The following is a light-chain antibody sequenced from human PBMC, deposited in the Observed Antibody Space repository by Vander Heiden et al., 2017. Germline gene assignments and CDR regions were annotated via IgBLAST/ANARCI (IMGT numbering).Light chain of an antibody. CDR1: QSISSY. J-gene: IGKJ4*01. CDR3: QQSYSTPRLT. V-gene: IGKV1-39*01. CDR2: AAS. Sequence: DIQMTQSPSSLSASVGDRVTITCRASQSISSYLNWYQQKPGKAPKLLIYAASSLQSGVPSRFSGSGYGTDFTLTISSLQPEDFAPYYCQQSYSTPRLTFGGGTKVEIK.